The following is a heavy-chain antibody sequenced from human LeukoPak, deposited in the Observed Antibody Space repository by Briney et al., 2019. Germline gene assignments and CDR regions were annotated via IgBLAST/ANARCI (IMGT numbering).Heavy chain of an antibody. V-gene: IGHV4-4*07. CDR1: GGSTSGYF. CDR2: IYSSGIN. J-gene: IGHJ4*02. D-gene: IGHD3-10*01. CDR3: ARGLRDYYGSGSYYYFDY. Sequence: SETLSLTCTVSGGSTSGYFWSWIRQPAGKGLEWIGRIYSSGINNYNPSLKGRVTMSLDTSKNHLSLSLSSVTAADTAVYYCARGLRDYYGSGSYYYFDYWGQGTLVTVSS.